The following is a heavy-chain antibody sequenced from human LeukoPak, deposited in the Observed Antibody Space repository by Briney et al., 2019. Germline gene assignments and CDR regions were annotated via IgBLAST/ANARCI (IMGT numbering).Heavy chain of an antibody. J-gene: IGHJ6*02. D-gene: IGHD2-2*01. CDR2: ISAYNGNT. V-gene: IGHV1-18*01. CDR1: GYTFTSYG. CDR3: ARSIVVVPAAPYGMDV. Sequence: GASVKVSCKASGYTFTSYGISWVRQAPGQGLEWMGWISAYNGNTNYAQKLQGRVTMTTDTSTSTAYMELRSLRSDDTAVYCCARSIVVVPAAPYGMDVWGQGTTVTVSS.